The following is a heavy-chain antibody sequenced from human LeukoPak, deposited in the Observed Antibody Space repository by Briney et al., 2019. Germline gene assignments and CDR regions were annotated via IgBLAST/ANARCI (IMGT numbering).Heavy chain of an antibody. CDR3: ARDSGDSSGWYFDL. D-gene: IGHD3-22*01. J-gene: IGHJ2*01. CDR1: GYTFTGYY. CDR2: INPNSGGT. V-gene: IGHV1-2*02. Sequence: GASVKVSCKASGYTFTGYYMHWVRQAPGQGLEWMGWINPNSGGTNYAQKFQGRVTMTRDTSISTAYMELSRLRSDDTAVYYCARDSGDSSGWYFDLWGRGTLVTVSS.